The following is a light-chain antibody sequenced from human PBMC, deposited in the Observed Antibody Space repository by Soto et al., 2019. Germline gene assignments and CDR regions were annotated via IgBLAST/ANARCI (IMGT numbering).Light chain of an antibody. CDR2: DAS. Sequence: EIVLTQSPATLSLSPGERATLSCRASQSVSTYLAWYQQKPGQAPRLLIYDASNRATGIPARFSGSGSGTDFTLTISSLEPEDFAVYYWQQRSNWPPGYTFGQGTELEIK. V-gene: IGKV3-11*01. CDR1: QSVSTY. J-gene: IGKJ2*01. CDR3: QQRSNWPPGYT.